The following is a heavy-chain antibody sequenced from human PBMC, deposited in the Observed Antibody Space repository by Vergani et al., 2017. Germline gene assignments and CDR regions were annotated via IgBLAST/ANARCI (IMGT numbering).Heavy chain of an antibody. CDR1: GYSFTSYW. CDR3: ARERMTTVTIYYYYGMDV. CDR2: IYPGDSDT. J-gene: IGHJ6*02. D-gene: IGHD4-17*01. V-gene: IGHV5-51*03. Sequence: EVQLVQSGAEVKKPGESLKISCKGSGYSFTSYWIGWVRQMPGKGLEWMGIIYPGDSDTRYSPSFQGQVTISADKSISTAYLQWSSLRSEDTAVYYCARERMTTVTIYYYYGMDVWGQGTTVTVSS.